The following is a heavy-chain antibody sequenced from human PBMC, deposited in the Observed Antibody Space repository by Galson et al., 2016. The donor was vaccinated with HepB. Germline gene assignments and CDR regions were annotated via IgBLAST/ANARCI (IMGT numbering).Heavy chain of an antibody. CDR1: GYTFTTND. J-gene: IGHJ6*02. CDR2: MNPDSGNT. Sequence: SVKVSCKASGYTFTTNDIHWVRQASGQGLEWMGSMNPDSGNTDYAQKFQARVTMTSNTSISTVYMELSSLRSQATAIYYCARGPSWLRARGLDVWGQGTTVIVSS. CDR3: ARGPSWLRARGLDV. V-gene: IGHV1-8*01. D-gene: IGHD5-12*01.